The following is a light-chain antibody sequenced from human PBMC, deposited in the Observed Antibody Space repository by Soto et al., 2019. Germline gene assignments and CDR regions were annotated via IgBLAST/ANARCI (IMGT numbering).Light chain of an antibody. V-gene: IGKV3-15*01. Sequence: ETVMTQSPVTLSVSPRDTATLSCRASQRVSSHLAWYQQKPGQAPRLLIYAASTRATGIPVRFSGRGSETEFTLTIRSLQSEDSALYYCHQYNNWPWTFGQGTKVDIK. CDR1: QRVSSH. J-gene: IGKJ1*01. CDR3: HQYNNWPWT. CDR2: AAS.